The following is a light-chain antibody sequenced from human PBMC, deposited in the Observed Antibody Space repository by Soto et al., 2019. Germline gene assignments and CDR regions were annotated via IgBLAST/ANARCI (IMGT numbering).Light chain of an antibody. CDR3: QEYGSSRT. Sequence: EIVLTQSPGTLSLSPGERATLSCRASQSISNYFAWYQQKPGQAPRLLIYGASSRATDIPDRFSGSGSGTDFTLTISRLEPEDFAVYYCQEYGSSRTFGQGTKVEIK. J-gene: IGKJ1*01. CDR1: QSISNY. CDR2: GAS. V-gene: IGKV3-20*01.